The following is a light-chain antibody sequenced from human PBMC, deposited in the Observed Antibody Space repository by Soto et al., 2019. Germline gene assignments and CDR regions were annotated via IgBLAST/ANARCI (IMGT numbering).Light chain of an antibody. J-gene: IGKJ1*01. CDR2: KVS. Sequence: DIQMTQSPSTLSASVGDRVTITCRASQSVNDWLAWYQQKPGKAPNLLIYKVSNLESGVPSRFNGSGSGTEFTLIISSLQPDDFVTYYCQQYNSNSWTFGQGTKVEIK. CDR1: QSVNDW. CDR3: QQYNSNSWT. V-gene: IGKV1-5*03.